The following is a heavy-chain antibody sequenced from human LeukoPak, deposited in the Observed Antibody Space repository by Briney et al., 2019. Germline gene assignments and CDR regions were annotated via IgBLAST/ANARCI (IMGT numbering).Heavy chain of an antibody. CDR2: IDTDGSNT. D-gene: IGHD2-8*02. CDR3: ARGLLGIDF. CDR1: GFTFSNFA. J-gene: IGHJ4*02. V-gene: IGHV3-74*01. Sequence: PGGSLRLSCVASGFTFSNFAMNWVRQAPGKGLMWVSRIDTDGSNTNYADSVEGRFTISRDNAKNTLYLQMNSLRAEDTAVYYCARGLLGIDFWGQGTLVTVSS.